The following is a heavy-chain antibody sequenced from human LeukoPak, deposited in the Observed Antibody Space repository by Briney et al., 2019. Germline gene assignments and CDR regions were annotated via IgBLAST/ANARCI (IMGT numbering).Heavy chain of an antibody. CDR1: GYTLTSYG. CDR3: AIPISKGVEDFDY. Sequence: GASVKVSCKASGYTLTSYGISWVRQAPGQGLEWMRWISAYNGNTNYAQKLQGRVTMTTDTSTSTAYMELSSLRSEDTAVYYCAIPISKGVEDFDYWGQGTLVTVSS. CDR2: ISAYNGNT. J-gene: IGHJ4*02. D-gene: IGHD3-3*02. V-gene: IGHV1-18*01.